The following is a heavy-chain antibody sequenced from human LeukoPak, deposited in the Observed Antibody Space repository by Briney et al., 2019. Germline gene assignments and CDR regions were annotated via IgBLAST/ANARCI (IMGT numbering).Heavy chain of an antibody. CDR1: GFTFSTYG. CDR2: VWYNGSNK. V-gene: IGHV3-33*01. D-gene: IGHD3-10*01. Sequence: GGSLRLSCAASGFTFSTYGMHWVRQAPGKGLEWVAVVWYNGSNKYYADSVKGRFTVSRDNSKNTLYLQMNSLRAEDTAIYYCARDRWFGDEDSFDIWGQGTMVTVSS. CDR3: ARDRWFGDEDSFDI. J-gene: IGHJ3*02.